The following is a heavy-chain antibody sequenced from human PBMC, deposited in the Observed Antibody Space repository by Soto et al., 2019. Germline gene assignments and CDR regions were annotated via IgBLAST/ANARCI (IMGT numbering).Heavy chain of an antibody. D-gene: IGHD3-22*01. J-gene: IGHJ4*02. CDR3: ARDLGYYESSGYFDY. CDR2: ISSSSSYI. V-gene: IGHV3-21*04. CDR1: GFTFSSYS. Sequence: GGSLRLSCAASGFTFSSYSMNWVRQAPGKGLEWVSSISSSSSYIYYADSVKGRFTISRDNAKNSLYLQMNSLRAEDTAVYYCARDLGYYESSGYFDYWGQGTLVTVSS.